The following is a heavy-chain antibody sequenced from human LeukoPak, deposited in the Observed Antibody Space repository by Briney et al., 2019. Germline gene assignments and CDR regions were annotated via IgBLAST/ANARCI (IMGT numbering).Heavy chain of an antibody. D-gene: IGHD1-26*01. CDR1: GFTVSSNY. Sequence: GGSLRLSCAASGFTVSSNYMSWVRQAPGKGLEWVSVLYTGGGTYYADSVKGRFTISRDNSKNTLYLQMNSLRAEDTAVYYCVRSGTRYLVYSDYWGQGTLVTVSS. J-gene: IGHJ4*02. CDR3: VRSGTRYLVYSDY. V-gene: IGHV3-53*01. CDR2: LYTGGGT.